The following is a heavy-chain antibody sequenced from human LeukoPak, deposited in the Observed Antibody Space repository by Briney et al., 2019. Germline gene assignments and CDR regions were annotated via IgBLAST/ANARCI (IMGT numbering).Heavy chain of an antibody. J-gene: IGHJ3*02. CDR2: VSYDGSNK. CDR1: GFTFSSYA. V-gene: IGHV3-30*18. D-gene: IGHD1-26*01. CDR3: AKGGSCVDI. Sequence: PGGSLRLSCAASGFTFSSYAMSWVRQAPGKGLEWVAVVSYDGSNKYYADSVKGRFTISRDNSKNTLYLQMNSLRAEDTAVYYCAKGGSCVDIWGQGTMVTVSS.